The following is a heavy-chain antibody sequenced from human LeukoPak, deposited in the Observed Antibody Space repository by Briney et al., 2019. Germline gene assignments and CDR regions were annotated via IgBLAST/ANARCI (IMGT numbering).Heavy chain of an antibody. J-gene: IGHJ6*03. CDR2: SSNDGSHK. D-gene: IGHD6-25*01. CDR1: GFTFSSYA. CDR3: AKVAAPDYFYYMDV. Sequence: GGSLGLSCAASGFTFSSYAMHWVRRAPGKGLEWVAVSSNDGSHKYYADFLKGRFTISRDNSKNTLYLQMNSLRAEDTAVYYCAKVAAPDYFYYMDVWGKGTTVTVSS. V-gene: IGHV3-30-3*01.